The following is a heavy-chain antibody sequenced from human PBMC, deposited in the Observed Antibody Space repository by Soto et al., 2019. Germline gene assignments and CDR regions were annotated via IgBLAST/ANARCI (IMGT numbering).Heavy chain of an antibody. Sequence: EVQLVESGGGLVQPGGSLRLSCASSGFPFSAFSMNWVRQAPGKGLEWVAYISSSGSTIYYTDSVKGRFTISRDNAKSSLYLQMDSLRDEDTAVYYCAREGGRHCSPTRCYNAFYLWGQGTMVTVSS. D-gene: IGHD2-2*02. V-gene: IGHV3-48*02. CDR2: ISSSGSTI. CDR3: AREGGRHCSPTRCYNAFYL. J-gene: IGHJ3*01. CDR1: GFPFSAFS.